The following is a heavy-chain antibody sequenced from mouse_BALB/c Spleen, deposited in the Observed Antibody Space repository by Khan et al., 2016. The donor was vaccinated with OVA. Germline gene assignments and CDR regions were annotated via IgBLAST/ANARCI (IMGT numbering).Heavy chain of an antibody. CDR3: ASNYYGSSYWYFDV. CDR2: INYSGST. V-gene: IGHV3-8*02. J-gene: IGHJ1*01. Sequence: VQLKQSGPSLVNPSQTLSLTCSVSGDSITSGYWNWIRKFPGNKLEYMGYINYSGSTYYNPSLKSRISITRDTSKNQYYLQLISVTTEDTATYYCASNYYGSSYWYFDVWGAGTTVTVSS. CDR1: GDSITSGY. D-gene: IGHD1-1*01.